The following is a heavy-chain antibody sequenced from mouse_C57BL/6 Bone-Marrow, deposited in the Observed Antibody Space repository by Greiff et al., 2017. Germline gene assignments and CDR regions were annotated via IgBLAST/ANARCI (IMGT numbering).Heavy chain of an antibody. J-gene: IGHJ3*01. CDR3: ARDANLAY. CDR1: GFTFSGYA. CDR2: ISDGGSYT. V-gene: IGHV5-4*01. Sequence: EVKLVESGGGLVKPGGSLKLSCAASGFTFSGYAMSWVRQTPEKRLEWVATISDGGSYTYYPDNVKGRFTISRDNAKNNLYLQMSHLKSEDTAMYYCARDANLAYWGQGTLVTVSA.